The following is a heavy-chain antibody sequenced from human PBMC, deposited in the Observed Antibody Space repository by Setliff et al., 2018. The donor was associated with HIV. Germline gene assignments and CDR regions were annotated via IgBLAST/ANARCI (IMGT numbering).Heavy chain of an antibody. D-gene: IGHD1-26*01. CDR2: ISSDRGHT. CDR3: ARDRVGAFDY. Sequence: PGGSLRLSCAASGFTFNAYAMHWVRQAPGKGLEWVASISSDRGHTNYADSVKGRFTISRDNAKNSLYLQMNSLRVEDTSVYYCARDRVGAFDYWGQGTLVTVSS. J-gene: IGHJ4*02. V-gene: IGHV3-21*01. CDR1: GFTFNAYA.